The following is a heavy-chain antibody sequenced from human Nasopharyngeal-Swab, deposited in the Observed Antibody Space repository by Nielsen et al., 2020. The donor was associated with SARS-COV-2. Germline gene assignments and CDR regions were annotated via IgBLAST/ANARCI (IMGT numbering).Heavy chain of an antibody. J-gene: IGHJ6*02. V-gene: IGHV3-7*01. CDR2: IKQDGSEK. Sequence: GESLKISCAASGFTFSSYEMNWVRRAPGKGLEWVANIKQDGSEKYYVDSVKGRFTISRDNAKNSLYLQMNSLRAEDTAVYYCARDHSTPMDVWGQGTTVTVSS. CDR3: ARDHSTPMDV. D-gene: IGHD6-13*01. CDR1: GFTFSSYE.